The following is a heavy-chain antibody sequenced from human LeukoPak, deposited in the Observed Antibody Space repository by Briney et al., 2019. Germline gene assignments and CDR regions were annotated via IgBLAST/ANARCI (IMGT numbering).Heavy chain of an antibody. CDR2: ISYDGSNK. Sequence: PGRSLRLSCAASGFTFSSYAMHWVRQAPGKGLEWVAVISYDGSNKYYADSVKGRFTISRDNSKNTLYLQMNSLRAEDTAVYYCARDVCSSTSCYGSAGYYFDYWGQGTLVTVSS. CDR1: GFTFSSYA. V-gene: IGHV3-30*04. CDR3: ARDVCSSTSCYGSAGYYFDY. J-gene: IGHJ4*02. D-gene: IGHD2-2*01.